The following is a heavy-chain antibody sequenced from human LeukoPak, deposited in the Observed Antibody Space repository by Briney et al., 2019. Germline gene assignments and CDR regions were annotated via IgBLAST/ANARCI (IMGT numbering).Heavy chain of an antibody. CDR1: GYTFTSYG. J-gene: IGHJ4*02. CDR2: ISAYNGNT. CDR3: ARDSKDGYNSDY. D-gene: IGHD5-24*01. V-gene: IGHV1-18*01. Sequence: ASVKVSCKASGYTFTSYGISWVRQAPGQGLEWMGWISAYNGNTNYAQKLQGRVTMTTDTSTSTAYMELRSLRSDDTAMYYCARDSKDGYNSDYWGQGTLVTVSS.